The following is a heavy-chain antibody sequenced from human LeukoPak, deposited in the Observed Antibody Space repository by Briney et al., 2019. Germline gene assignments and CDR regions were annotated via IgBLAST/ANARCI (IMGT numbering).Heavy chain of an antibody. V-gene: IGHV4-34*01. J-gene: IGHJ4*02. D-gene: IGHD6-13*01. CDR1: GGSFSVYY. CDR3: ARGHHGSSWYADY. CDR2: INHSGST. Sequence: PSETLSLTCAVYGGSFSVYYWSWIRQPPGKGLEWIGEINHSGSTNYNPSLKSRVTISVDTSKNQFSLKLSSVTAADTAVYYCARGHHGSSWYADYWGQGTLVTVSS.